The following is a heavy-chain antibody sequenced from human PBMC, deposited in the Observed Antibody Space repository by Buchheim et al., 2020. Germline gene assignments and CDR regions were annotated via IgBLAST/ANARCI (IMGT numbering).Heavy chain of an antibody. CDR3: ARTVGDYDFEGPLYYYYMDV. CDR1: GGSVSRGSYY. D-gene: IGHD5-12*01. Sequence: QVQLQESGPGLVKPSETLSLTCSVSGGSVSRGSYYWSWIRQPPGKGLEWIGYIYYSGNTKYNPSLKRRVTISVDTSKNQFSLKLSSVTAADTAVYYCARTVGDYDFEGPLYYYYMDVWGKGT. J-gene: IGHJ6*03. V-gene: IGHV4-61*01. CDR2: IYYSGNT.